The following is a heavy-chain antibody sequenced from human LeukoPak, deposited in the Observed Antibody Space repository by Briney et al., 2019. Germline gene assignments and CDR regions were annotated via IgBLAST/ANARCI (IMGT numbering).Heavy chain of an antibody. CDR2: IKGDGSA. D-gene: IGHD3-22*01. Sequence: PGGSLRPSCAASGFTFTNYWMHWVRQAPGKGLVWVSRIKGDGSANYADSVKGRFTISRDDAKNTVSLQMNSLRAEDTGVYYCARAPSETGGYYPEYFRHWGQGTLVTVSS. J-gene: IGHJ1*01. CDR1: GFTFTNYW. V-gene: IGHV3-74*01. CDR3: ARAPSETGGYYPEYFRH.